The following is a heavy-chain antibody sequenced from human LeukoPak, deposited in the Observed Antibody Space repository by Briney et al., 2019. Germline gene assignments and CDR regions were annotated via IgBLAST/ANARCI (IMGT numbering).Heavy chain of an antibody. D-gene: IGHD3-10*01. CDR1: GFTFSDYA. Sequence: PGGSLRLSCSASGFTFSDYAMHWVRQAPGKGLEYVSAISSNGGSTYYADSVKGRFTISRDNSKNTLYLQMSSLRAEDTAVYYCVKDIWSRYHYYGMDVWGQGTTVTVSS. J-gene: IGHJ6*02. V-gene: IGHV3-64D*09. CDR3: VKDIWSRYHYYGMDV. CDR2: ISSNGGST.